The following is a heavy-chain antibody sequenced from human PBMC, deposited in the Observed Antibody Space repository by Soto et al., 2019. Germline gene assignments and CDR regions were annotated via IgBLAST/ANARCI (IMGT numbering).Heavy chain of an antibody. J-gene: IGHJ5*02. D-gene: IGHD2-15*01. Sequence: SVKVSCKASGGTFDNYAITWVRQAPGQGLEWMAGIIPMLDSANYAEKFQDRVTMTRDTSTSTVYMELSSLRSEDTDVYYCARERRGSPDGCSKSDTAYDPGGEGTL. CDR1: GGTFDNYA. CDR2: IIPMLDSA. CDR3: ARERRGSPDGCSKSDTAYDP. V-gene: IGHV1-69*05.